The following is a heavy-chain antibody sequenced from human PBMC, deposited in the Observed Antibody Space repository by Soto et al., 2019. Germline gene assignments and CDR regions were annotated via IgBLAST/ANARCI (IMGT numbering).Heavy chain of an antibody. D-gene: IGHD4-4*01. J-gene: IGHJ5*02. Sequence: QVQLVQSGAEVKKPGSSVKVSCKASGGTFSSYAISWVRQAPGQGLEWMGGIIPIFGTANYAQKFQGRVTITADKSTSTAYMELSSLRSEDTAVYYCARSPRITVTTMGPMEFDPWGQGTLVTVSS. CDR3: ARSPRITVTTMGPMEFDP. CDR2: IIPIFGTA. CDR1: GGTFSSYA. V-gene: IGHV1-69*06.